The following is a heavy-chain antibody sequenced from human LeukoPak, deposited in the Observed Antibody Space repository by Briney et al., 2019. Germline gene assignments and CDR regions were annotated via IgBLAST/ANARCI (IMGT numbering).Heavy chain of an antibody. CDR3: ARISMYYDILTGYFFGGASGPGAFDI. V-gene: IGHV1-8*01. CDR2: MNPNSGNT. CDR1: GYTFTSYD. J-gene: IGHJ3*02. Sequence: ASVKVSCKASGYTFTSYDINWVRQATGQGLEWMGWMNPNSGNTGYAQKFQGRVTMTRNTSISTAYMELSSLRSEDTAVYYCARISMYYDILTGYFFGGASGPGAFDIWGQGTMVTVSS. D-gene: IGHD3-9*01.